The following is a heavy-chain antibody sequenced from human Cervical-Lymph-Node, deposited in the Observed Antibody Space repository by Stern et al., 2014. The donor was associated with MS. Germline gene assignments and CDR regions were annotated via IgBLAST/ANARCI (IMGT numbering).Heavy chain of an antibody. V-gene: IGHV4-61*02. CDR2: IYSSGST. J-gene: IGHJ4*02. D-gene: IGHD5-18*01. CDR1: GDSISSGSFY. Sequence: QVQLQESGPGLVKPSQTLSLTCIVSGDSISSGSFYWNWIRQPAGKGLEWIGRIYSSGSTNYHPSLKSRVTISGDTSKTQFSLKVISMTAADTAVYYCARETGGYTYGDTDFFDYWGQGALVTVSS. CDR3: ARETGGYTYGDTDFFDY.